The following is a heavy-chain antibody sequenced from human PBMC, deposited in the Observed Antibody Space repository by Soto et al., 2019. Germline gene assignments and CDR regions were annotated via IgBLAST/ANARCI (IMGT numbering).Heavy chain of an antibody. Sequence: QVQLVQSGAAVKKPGSSVKVSCKASGGTFSSYAISWVRQAPGQGLEWMGGIIPIFGTANYAQKFQGRVTITADESTSTAYMELSSLRSEDTAVYYCASRVRGGSPYYYGMDVWGKGTTFTVSS. J-gene: IGHJ6*04. CDR2: IIPIFGTA. D-gene: IGHD3-10*01. V-gene: IGHV1-69*12. CDR3: ASRVRGGSPYYYGMDV. CDR1: GGTFSSYA.